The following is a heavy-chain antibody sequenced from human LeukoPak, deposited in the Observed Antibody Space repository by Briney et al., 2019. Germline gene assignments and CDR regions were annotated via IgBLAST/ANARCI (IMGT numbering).Heavy chain of an antibody. CDR1: GYTFTSYD. V-gene: IGHV1-8*01. D-gene: IGHD4-17*01. CDR3: ARGLGLTTVTPLVDP. J-gene: IGHJ5*02. CDR2: MNPNSGNT. Sequence: ASVKVSCKASGYTFTSYDINWVRQATGQGLEWMGWMNPNSGNTGYAQKFQGRVTMTRNTSISTAYMELSSLRSDDTAVYYCARGLGLTTVTPLVDPWGQGTLVTVSS.